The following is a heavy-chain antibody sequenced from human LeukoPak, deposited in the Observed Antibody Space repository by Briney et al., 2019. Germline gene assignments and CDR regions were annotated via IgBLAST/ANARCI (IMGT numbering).Heavy chain of an antibody. CDR3: ASFIAALDPLTGFDP. V-gene: IGHV4-34*01. CDR2: INHSGST. J-gene: IGHJ5*02. CDR1: GVSFSCYY. D-gene: IGHD6-6*01. Sequence: SETLSLTCSVYGVSFSCYYWGWIRQPPGKGLEGIGEINHSGSTNYNPSLKSRVTISVDTSKNQFSLKLSSVTAADTAVYYCASFIAALDPLTGFDPWGQGTLVTVSS.